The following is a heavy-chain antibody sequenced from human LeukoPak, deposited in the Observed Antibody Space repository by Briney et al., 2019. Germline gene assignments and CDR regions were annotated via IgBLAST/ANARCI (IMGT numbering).Heavy chain of an antibody. CDR3: AKGVPGYCSSTSCSDYDILTGFDY. CDR2: ISWNSGSI. J-gene: IGHJ4*02. V-gene: IGHV3-9*01. CDR1: GFTFDDYA. D-gene: IGHD2-2*01. Sequence: GGSLRLSCAASGFTFDDYAMHWVRQAPGKGLEWVSGISWNSGSIGYADSVKGRFTISRDNAKNSLYLQMNSLRAEGTALYYCAKGVPGYCSSTSCSDYDILTGFDYWGQGTLVTVSS.